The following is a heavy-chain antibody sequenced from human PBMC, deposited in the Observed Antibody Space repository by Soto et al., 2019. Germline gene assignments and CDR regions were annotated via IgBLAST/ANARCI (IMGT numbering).Heavy chain of an antibody. Sequence: EVQLLQSGGDLVQPGGSLRLSCAASGLSFSNSAMSWVREAPGKGLEWVSTITGNARNTYYADSVQGRFTVSRDNSKNTLYLQMNTLRAEDTAVYYCAKVDGVQRDWFDSWGQGTQVTVSS. CDR2: ITGNARNT. J-gene: IGHJ5*01. D-gene: IGHD4-17*01. CDR3: AKVDGVQRDWFDS. V-gene: IGHV3-23*01. CDR1: GLSFSNSA.